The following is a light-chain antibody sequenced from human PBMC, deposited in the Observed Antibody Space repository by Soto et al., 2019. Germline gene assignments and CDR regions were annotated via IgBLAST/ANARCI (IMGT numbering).Light chain of an antibody. CDR2: DVS. V-gene: IGLV2-14*01. CDR3: ATWDDDLNAAV. J-gene: IGLJ7*01. CDR1: SSDVGGYNY. Sequence: QSALTQPASVSGSPGQSITFSCTGTSSDVGGYNYVSWYQQHPGKAPKLIIYDVSNRPSGVSYRFSGSKSGNTASLTISGLQAEDEADYYCATWDDDLNAAVFGGGTQLTVL.